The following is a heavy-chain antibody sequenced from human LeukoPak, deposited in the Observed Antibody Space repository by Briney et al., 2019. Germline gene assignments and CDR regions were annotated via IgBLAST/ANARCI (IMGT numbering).Heavy chain of an antibody. D-gene: IGHD1-14*01. Sequence: ASVKVSCKASGYTFTSYGISWVRQAPGQGLEWMGGIIPVFDRPNYAQKFEGRVTITADKSTNTTYMEISRLTSDDTAVYYCARHTSWYPNDYWGQGTLVTVSS. CDR3: ARHTSWYPNDY. CDR1: GYTFTSYG. J-gene: IGHJ4*02. V-gene: IGHV1-69*06. CDR2: IIPVFDRP.